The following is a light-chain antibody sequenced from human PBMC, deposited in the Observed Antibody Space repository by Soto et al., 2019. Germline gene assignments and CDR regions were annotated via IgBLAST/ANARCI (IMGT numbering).Light chain of an antibody. V-gene: IGKV1-5*01. CDR2: DSS. J-gene: IGKJ1*01. CDR1: QSVRNW. Sequence: DIQMTQSPSTLFASVGDRVTITCRASQSVRNWLAWYQQKPGRAPHLLIYDSSTLEPGVPSRFRGSGSGTEFTLTINGLQPDDFGTYYCQQYDGYSPQTFGQGTRWIS. CDR3: QQYDGYSPQT.